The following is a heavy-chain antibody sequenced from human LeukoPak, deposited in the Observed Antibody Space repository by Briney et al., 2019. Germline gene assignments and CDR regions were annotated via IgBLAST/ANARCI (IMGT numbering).Heavy chain of an antibody. V-gene: IGHV3-23*01. D-gene: IGHD3-9*01. J-gene: IGHJ1*01. Sequence: PGGSLRLSCVASGFTFNSSAMSWVRQAPGKGREWVSALSGSGGSTYYADSVKGRFTIPRDISKNTLHLQMNSLRAKDTALYFCAKPTRATTGYYLLENFHHWGQGTLVTVSS. CDR1: GFTFNSSA. CDR3: AKPTRATTGYYLLENFHH. CDR2: LSGSGGST.